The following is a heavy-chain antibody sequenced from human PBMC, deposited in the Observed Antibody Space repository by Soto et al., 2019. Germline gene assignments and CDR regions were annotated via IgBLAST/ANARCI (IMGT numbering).Heavy chain of an antibody. CDR1: GGTFSSYA. CDR3: ARDTPGETRLKFYYGMDV. V-gene: IGHV1-69*13. Sequence: SVKVSCKASGGTFSSYAISWVRQAPGQGLEWMGGIIPIFGTANYAQKFQGRVTITADESTSTAYMELSSLRSEDTAVYYCARDTPGETRLKFYYGMDVWGQGTTVTVSS. D-gene: IGHD3-10*01. J-gene: IGHJ6*02. CDR2: IIPIFGTA.